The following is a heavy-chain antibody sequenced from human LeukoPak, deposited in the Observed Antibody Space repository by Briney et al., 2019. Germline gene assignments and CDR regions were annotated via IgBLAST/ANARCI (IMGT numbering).Heavy chain of an antibody. CDR3: ARAAAAGRWFDP. J-gene: IGHJ5*02. V-gene: IGHV1-18*01. CDR1: GYTFTNYG. CDR2: ISVYNGNT. D-gene: IGHD6-13*01. Sequence: ASVKVSCKASGYTFTNYGISWVRQAPGQGLEWMGWISVYNGNTNYAQKLQGRVTMTTDKSTSTAYMELSSLRSEDTAVYYCARAAAAGRWFDPWGQGTLVTVSS.